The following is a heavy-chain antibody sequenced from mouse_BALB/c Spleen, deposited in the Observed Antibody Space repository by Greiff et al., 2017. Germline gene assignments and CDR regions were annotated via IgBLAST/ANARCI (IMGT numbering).Heavy chain of an antibody. J-gene: IGHJ3*01. CDR2: IDPENGDT. V-gene: IGHV14-4*02. CDR1: GFNIKVYY. CDR3: NAENSRFAY. Sequence: EVKLMESGAELVRSGASVKLSCTASGFNIKVYYMHWVKQRPEQGLEWIGWIDPENGDTEYAPKFQGKATMTADTSSNTAYLQLSSLTSEDTAVYYCNAENSRFAYWGQGTLVTVSA.